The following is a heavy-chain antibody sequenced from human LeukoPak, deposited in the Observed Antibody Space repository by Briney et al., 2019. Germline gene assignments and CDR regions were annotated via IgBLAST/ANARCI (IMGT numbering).Heavy chain of an antibody. Sequence: SETLSLTCNVSGGSISRGNYYWTWIRQPAGKGLVWIGRIYSSGRTNYNPSLKSRVTISVDTSKNQFSLNLSSVTAADTAVYYCARDIHTSDWTKFDYWGQGTSVTVSS. D-gene: IGHD6-19*01. V-gene: IGHV4-61*02. J-gene: IGHJ4*02. CDR1: GGSISRGNYY. CDR2: IYSSGRT. CDR3: ARDIHTSDWTKFDY.